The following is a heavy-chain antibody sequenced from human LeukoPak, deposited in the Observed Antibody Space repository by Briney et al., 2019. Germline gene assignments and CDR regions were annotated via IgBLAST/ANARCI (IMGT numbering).Heavy chain of an antibody. Sequence: SVKVSCKASGGTFNSYAISWVRQAPGQGLEWMGGIIPIFGTANYAQKFQGRVTITADESTSTAYMELSSLRSEDTAVYYCARDAWFGELSPPGYNWFDPWGQGTLVTVSS. CDR1: GGTFNSYA. J-gene: IGHJ5*02. V-gene: IGHV1-69*01. D-gene: IGHD3-10*01. CDR2: IIPIFGTA. CDR3: ARDAWFGELSPPGYNWFDP.